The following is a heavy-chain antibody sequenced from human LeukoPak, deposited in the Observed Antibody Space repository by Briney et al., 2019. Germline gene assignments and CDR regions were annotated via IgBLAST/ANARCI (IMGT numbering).Heavy chain of an antibody. Sequence: GGSLRLSCAASGFTFSSYAMSWVRQAPGKGLEWVSGISWNSGSIGYADSVKGRFTISRDNAKNSLYLQMNSLRAEDTALYYCAKAAGYSSRYYFDYWGQGTLVTVSS. J-gene: IGHJ4*02. D-gene: IGHD6-19*01. CDR3: AKAAGYSSRYYFDY. V-gene: IGHV3-9*01. CDR1: GFTFSSYA. CDR2: ISWNSGSI.